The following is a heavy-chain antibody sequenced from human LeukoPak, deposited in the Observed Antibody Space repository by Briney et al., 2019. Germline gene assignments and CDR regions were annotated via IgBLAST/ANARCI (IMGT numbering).Heavy chain of an antibody. D-gene: IGHD1-20*01. V-gene: IGHV3-74*01. CDR3: LRDLNWSLDQ. Sequence: GGSLRLSCAASGFTFSNYMMHWVRQAPGKGLGWVSRIKSDGITITYADSVKGRFTISRDNAKNTLYLQMNSLRAEDTAVYYCLRDLNWSLDQWGQGTLVTVSS. CDR1: GFTFSNYM. CDR2: IKSDGITI. J-gene: IGHJ4*02.